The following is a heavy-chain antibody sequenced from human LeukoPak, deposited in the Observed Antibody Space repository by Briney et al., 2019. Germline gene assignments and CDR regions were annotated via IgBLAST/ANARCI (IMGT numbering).Heavy chain of an antibody. V-gene: IGHV3-74*01. Sequence: GGSLRLSCAASGFSFSDYWMHWVRQAPGKGLVWVSRINSGGSNTNYADSVKGRFSISRDNAKNTLYLQMNSLRAEDTAVYYCARGGSGSGWSPYWGQGSLVTVSS. J-gene: IGHJ4*02. CDR1: GFSFSDYW. D-gene: IGHD6-19*01. CDR3: ARGGSGSGWSPY. CDR2: INSGGSNT.